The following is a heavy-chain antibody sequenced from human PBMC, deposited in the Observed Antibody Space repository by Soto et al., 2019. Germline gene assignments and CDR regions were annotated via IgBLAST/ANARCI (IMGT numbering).Heavy chain of an antibody. CDR2: ITRDGSST. D-gene: IGHD5-18*01. Sequence: EVQLVESGGGLVQPGGSLRLSCAASGFSLSDYWMHWVRQAPGEGLVWLSRITRDGSSTNYADSVKGRFTISRDNAKNTLYRQVNSLRGEDTAVYDCVRGANGYYYFDYWCQGTLVTVSS. CDR3: VRGANGYYYFDY. CDR1: GFSLSDYW. V-gene: IGHV3-74*01. J-gene: IGHJ4*02.